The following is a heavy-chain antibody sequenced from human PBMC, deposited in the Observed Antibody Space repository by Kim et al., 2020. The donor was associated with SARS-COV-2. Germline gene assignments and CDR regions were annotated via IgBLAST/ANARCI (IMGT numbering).Heavy chain of an antibody. CDR2: ISWNSGSI. CDR3: AKDMSRNYDSSGDDY. J-gene: IGHJ4*02. CDR1: GFTFGDYA. V-gene: IGHV3-9*01. Sequence: GGSLRLSCAASGFTFGDYAMHWVRQAPGKGLEWVSGISWNSGSIGYADSVKGRFTISRDNAKNSLYLQMNSLRAEDTALYYCAKDMSRNYDSSGDDYWGQGTLVTVSS. D-gene: IGHD3-22*01.